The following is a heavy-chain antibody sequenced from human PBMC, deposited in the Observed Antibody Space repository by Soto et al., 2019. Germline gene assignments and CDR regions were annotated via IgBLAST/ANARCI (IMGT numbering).Heavy chain of an antibody. CDR3: ATESGGATDALDYYSFYMDL. CDR1: GDSFNDYY. V-gene: IGHV1-2*02. Sequence: VQLVQSGAEVKKPGASVKVSCKTSGDSFNDYYIHWVRQAPGQGIEWMGWINPNGGVTKYAQKFKGRVTVTRDTSNRTVYMQLSSLRSNDTAVYDCATESGGATDALDYYSFYMDLWGKATTVTVSS. D-gene: IGHD1-26*01. J-gene: IGHJ6*03. CDR2: INPNGGVT.